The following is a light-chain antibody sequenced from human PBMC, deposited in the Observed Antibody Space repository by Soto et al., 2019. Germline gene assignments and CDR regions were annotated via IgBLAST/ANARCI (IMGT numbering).Light chain of an antibody. J-gene: IGKJ4*01. CDR2: GAS. CDR1: QSVNIY. Sequence: DIVRTHSPATLSVSRGERSTLSCRASQSVNIYLSWYQQKPGQAPRLLIFGASSRATGIPARFSGSGSGTEFNLTISSLKSEDFAVYFCQQYDDWLRLTFGGGTKVDIK. CDR3: QQYDDWLRLT. V-gene: IGKV3D-15*01.